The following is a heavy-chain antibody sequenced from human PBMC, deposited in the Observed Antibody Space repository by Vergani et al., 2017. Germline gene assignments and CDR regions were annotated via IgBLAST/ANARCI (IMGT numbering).Heavy chain of an antibody. CDR3: AREYPGEAYCDY. Sequence: QVQLQESGPGLVKPSETLSLTCTVSGGSIRSYYWSWIRQTRGKGLEWIGYIYYSGSTNYNPSLKSRVTISVDTSKNQYSLKLSSVTAADTAVYYCAREYPGEAYCDYWGQGTLVTVSS. D-gene: IGHD1-26*01. CDR1: GGSIRSYY. CDR2: IYYSGST. J-gene: IGHJ4*02. V-gene: IGHV4-59*01.